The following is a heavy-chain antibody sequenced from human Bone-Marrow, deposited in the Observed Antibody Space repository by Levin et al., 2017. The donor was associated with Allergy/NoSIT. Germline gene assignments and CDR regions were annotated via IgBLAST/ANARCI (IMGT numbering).Heavy chain of an antibody. Sequence: GGSLRLSCAASGFTFSDHFMSWIRQAPGKGLEWLSYIDTTGTTLHYADSVKGRFTISRDHGKYSLSLQMNSLRAEDTALYYCARAVAYGGVDYDASGEFHYLGAEGLDLWGQGTMVTVSS. CDR3: ARAVAYGGVDYDASGEFHYLGAEGLDL. V-gene: IGHV3-11*01. J-gene: IGHJ3*01. CDR2: IDTTGTTL. CDR1: GFTFSDHF. D-gene: IGHD3-22*01.